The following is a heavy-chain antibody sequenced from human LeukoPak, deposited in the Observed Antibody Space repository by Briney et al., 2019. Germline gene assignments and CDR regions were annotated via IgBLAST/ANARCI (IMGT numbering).Heavy chain of an antibody. CDR2: IYYSGST. CDR1: GGSVSSGSYY. V-gene: IGHV4-61*01. J-gene: IGHJ4*02. Sequence: PSETLSLTCTVSGGSVSSGSYYWSWIRQPPGKGLEWIGYIYYSGSTNYNPSLNSRVTISVDTSKNQFSLKLSSVTAADTAVYYCARLYDYDWGSYRYWYFDYWGQGTLVTVSS. CDR3: ARLYDYDWGSYRYWYFDY. D-gene: IGHD3-16*02.